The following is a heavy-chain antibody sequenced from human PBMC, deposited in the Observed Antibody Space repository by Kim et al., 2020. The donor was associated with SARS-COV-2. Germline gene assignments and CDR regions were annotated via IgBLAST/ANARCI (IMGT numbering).Heavy chain of an antibody. J-gene: IGHJ6*02. D-gene: IGHD3-10*01. V-gene: IGHV1-2*05. Sequence: ASVKVSCKASGYTFTGYYMHWVRQAPGQGLEWMGRINPNSGGTNYAQKFQGRVTMTRDTSISTAYMELSRLRSDDTVVYYCARDPYGSGGGMDVWGQGTTVTVSS. CDR2: INPNSGGT. CDR3: ARDPYGSGGGMDV. CDR1: GYTFTGYY.